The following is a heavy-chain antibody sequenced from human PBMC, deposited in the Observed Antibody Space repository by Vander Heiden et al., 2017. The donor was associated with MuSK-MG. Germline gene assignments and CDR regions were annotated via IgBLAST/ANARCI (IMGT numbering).Heavy chain of an antibody. V-gene: IGHV3-7*01. CDR3: ARGSGYCSGGSCYPYYFDY. CDR1: GFTFSSHW. J-gene: IGHJ4*02. D-gene: IGHD2-15*01. Sequence: EVQLVESGGGLVQPGGSLRLSCAASGFTFSSHWTGWVRQAPGKGLEWVANIKQDGSERYYVDSVKGRFTISSDNAKNSLYLQMNSLRAEDTALYYCARGSGYCSGGSCYPYYFDYWGQGTLVTVSS. CDR2: IKQDGSER.